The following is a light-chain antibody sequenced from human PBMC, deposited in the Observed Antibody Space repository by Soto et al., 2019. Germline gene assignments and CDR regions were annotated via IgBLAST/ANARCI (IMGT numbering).Light chain of an antibody. Sequence: EVVMTQSPATLAVSPGERATLSCRFSQSVAYNVAWYQQRPGQAPRLLIYSASTRATGIPARFSGSGSGTEFTLTISSLQSEDFAVYYCQQYNNWPPITFGQGTRLEV. V-gene: IGKV3-15*01. CDR2: SAS. CDR1: QSVAYN. J-gene: IGKJ5*01. CDR3: QQYNNWPPIT.